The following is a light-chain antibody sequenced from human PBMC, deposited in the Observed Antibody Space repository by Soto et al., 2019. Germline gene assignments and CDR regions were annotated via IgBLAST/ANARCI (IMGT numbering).Light chain of an antibody. J-gene: IGLJ2*01. Sequence: QSALTQPASVSGSPGQSVTVSCTGASSDIGSYDYVSWYQQHPGKAPKLIIYDVDNRPSGVSDRFSGSKSGNTASLTISGLQAEDEADYYFSSFSSSNTLIFGGGTKLTVL. CDR3: SSFSSSNTLI. V-gene: IGLV2-14*01. CDR1: SSDIGSYDY. CDR2: DVD.